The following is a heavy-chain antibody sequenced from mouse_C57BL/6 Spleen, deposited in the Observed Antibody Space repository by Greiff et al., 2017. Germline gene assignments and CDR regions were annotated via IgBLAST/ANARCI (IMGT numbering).Heavy chain of an antibody. CDR3: ARRVVDYAMDY. V-gene: IGHV1-61*01. CDR2: IYPSDSET. Sequence: QVHVKQPGAELVRPGSSVKLSCKASGYTFTSYWMDWVKQRPGQGLEWIGNIYPSDSETHYNQKFKDKATLTVDKSSSTAYMQLSSLTSEDSAVYYCARRVVDYAMDYWGQGTSVTVSS. CDR1: GYTFTSYW. J-gene: IGHJ4*01. D-gene: IGHD1-1*01.